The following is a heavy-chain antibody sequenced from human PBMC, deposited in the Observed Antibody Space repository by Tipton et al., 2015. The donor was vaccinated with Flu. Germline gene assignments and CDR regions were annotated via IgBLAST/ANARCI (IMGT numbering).Heavy chain of an antibody. V-gene: IGHV1-2*02. CDR1: GYSFTDYY. J-gene: IGHJ4*02. Sequence: QSGAEVQKPGASVQVSCKTSGYSFTDYYLHWIRQAPGQGLEWMGWINPNTGITTYAQRFQGRLTLTRDTSVTSVHMELTSLTSDDMALYFCARLSGERVFDHWGQGTLVTVTP. D-gene: IGHD2-15*01. CDR2: INPNTGIT. CDR3: ARLSGERVFDH.